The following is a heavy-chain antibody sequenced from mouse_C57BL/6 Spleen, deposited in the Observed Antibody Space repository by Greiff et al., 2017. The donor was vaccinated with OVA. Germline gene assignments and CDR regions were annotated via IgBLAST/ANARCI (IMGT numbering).Heavy chain of an antibody. J-gene: IGHJ4*01. CDR3: ARGGSSPMDY. CDR2: IDPSDSYT. CDR1: GYTFTSYW. Sequence: VQLQQPGAELVMPGASVKLSCKASGYTFTSYWMHWVKQRPGQGLEWIGEIDPSDSYTNYNQKFKGKSTLTVDKSSSTAYMQLSSLTSEDSAVYYCARGGSSPMDYWGQGTSVTVSS. D-gene: IGHD1-1*01. V-gene: IGHV1-69*01.